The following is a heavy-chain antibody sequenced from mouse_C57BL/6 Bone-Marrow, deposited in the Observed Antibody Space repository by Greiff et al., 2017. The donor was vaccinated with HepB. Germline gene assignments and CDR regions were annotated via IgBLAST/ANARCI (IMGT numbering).Heavy chain of an antibody. J-gene: IGHJ4*01. D-gene: IGHD3-2*02. CDR1: GFTIKDYY. CDR3: TTGAQAIYYAMDY. CDR2: IDPEDGDT. Sequence: EVQLQESGAELVRPGASVKLSCTASGFTIKDYYMHWVKQRPEQGLEWIGRIDPEDGDTEYAPKFQGKATMTADTSSNTADLPLSSLTSEDTAVYYCTTGAQAIYYAMDYWGQGTSVTVSS. V-gene: IGHV14-1*01.